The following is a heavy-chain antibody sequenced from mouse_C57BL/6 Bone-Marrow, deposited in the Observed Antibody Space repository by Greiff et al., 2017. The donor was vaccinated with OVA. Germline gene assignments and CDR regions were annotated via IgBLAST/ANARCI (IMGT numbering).Heavy chain of an antibody. V-gene: IGHV2-3*01. CDR3: AKFNDGYYTFDF. CDR2: IWGDGST. J-gene: IGHJ2*01. CDR1: GFSLTSYG. D-gene: IGHD2-3*01. Sequence: VNLVESGPGLVAPSQSLSITCTVSGFSLTSYGVSWVRQPPGKGLEWLGVIWGDGSTNYHSGLRSRLSISKDNSKSQVFLKLNSLQTDDTATYYCAKFNDGYYTFDFWGQGTTLTVSS.